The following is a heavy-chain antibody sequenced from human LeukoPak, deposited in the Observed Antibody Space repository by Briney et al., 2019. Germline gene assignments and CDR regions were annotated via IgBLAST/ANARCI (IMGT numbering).Heavy chain of an antibody. CDR3: ARHLFVGATLFDY. D-gene: IGHD1-26*01. CDR2: IYYSGST. Sequence: PSETLSLTCTVSGGSISSYYWSWIRQPPGKGLEWIGYIYYSGSTNYNPSLKSRVTISVDTSKNQFSLKLSSVTAADTAVYYCARHLFVGATLFDYWGQGTLVTVSS. CDR1: GGSISSYY. V-gene: IGHV4-59*08. J-gene: IGHJ4*02.